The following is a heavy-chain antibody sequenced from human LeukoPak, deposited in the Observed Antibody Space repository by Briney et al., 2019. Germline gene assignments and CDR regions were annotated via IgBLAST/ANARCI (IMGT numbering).Heavy chain of an antibody. CDR1: GGTFSSYA. V-gene: IGHV1-69*13. J-gene: IGHJ4*02. Sequence: SVKVSCKASGGTFSSYAISWVRQAPGQGLEWMGGIIPIFGTANYAQKFQGRVTITADESTSTAYMELSSLRSEDTAVYYCARVHYHHLYFDYWGQGTLVTVSS. CDR3: ARVHYHHLYFDY. D-gene: IGHD1-14*01. CDR2: IIPIFGTA.